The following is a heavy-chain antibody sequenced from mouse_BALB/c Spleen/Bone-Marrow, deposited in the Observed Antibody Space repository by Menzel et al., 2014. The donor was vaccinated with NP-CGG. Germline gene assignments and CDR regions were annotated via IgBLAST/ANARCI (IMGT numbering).Heavy chain of an antibody. CDR1: GYVFSTYW. V-gene: IGHV1-80*01. CDR2: IYPGDGDT. J-gene: IGHJ4*01. Sequence: VQLQQSGAELVRTGSSVKISCKASGYVFSTYWMNWVKQRPGQGLERIGQIYPGDGDTNYNGKFKDKVILTADKSSSTAYMQLSSLTSEDSAVYFCARSGKGAMDYWGQGTSVTVSS. D-gene: IGHD2-1*01. CDR3: ARSGKGAMDY.